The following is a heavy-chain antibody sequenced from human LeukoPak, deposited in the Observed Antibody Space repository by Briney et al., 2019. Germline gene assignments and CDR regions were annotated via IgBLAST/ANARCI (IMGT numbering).Heavy chain of an antibody. CDR2: VSYDGSNK. D-gene: IGHD5-18*01. Sequence: GGSLRLSCAASGFTFSSYAVHWVRQAPGKGLEWVAAVSYDGSNKWYADSVKGRFTISRDDSENTLDLQMTSLRGEDTAVYYCARDKDGYGLDYWGQGTLVTVSS. V-gene: IGHV3-30*01. J-gene: IGHJ4*02. CDR3: ARDKDGYGLDY. CDR1: GFTFSSYA.